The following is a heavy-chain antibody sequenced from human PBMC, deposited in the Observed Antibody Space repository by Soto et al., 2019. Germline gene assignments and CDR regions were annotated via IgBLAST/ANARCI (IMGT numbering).Heavy chain of an antibody. J-gene: IGHJ1*01. CDR3: ARDGRLGGSGSYYTPEYFPH. V-gene: IGHV4-38-2*02. D-gene: IGHD3-10*01. CDR1: GYSISSGYY. CDR2: IYHSGST. Sequence: SETLSLTCAVSGYSISSGYYWGWIRQPPGKGLEWIGSIYHSGSTYYNPSLKSRVTISVDTSKNQFSLKLSSVTAADTAVYYCARDGRLGGSGSYYTPEYFPHWGQGTLVTVSS.